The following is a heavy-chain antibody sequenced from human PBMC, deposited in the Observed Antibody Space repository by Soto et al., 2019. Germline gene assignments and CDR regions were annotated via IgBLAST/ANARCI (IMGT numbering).Heavy chain of an antibody. J-gene: IGHJ4*02. V-gene: IGHV1-8*01. CDR2: MNPNTGST. CDR1: GYTFNTYD. D-gene: IGHD6-13*01. Sequence: QVQLVQSGAEVKKPGASVKVSCKASGYTFNTYDIEWVRLATGQGLEWMGWMNPNTGSTDYAQKFQGRVTMTMTTSISTAYLELSSLRSDDTAIYYCARTMGGIAAAGSDFWGQGTLVTVSA. CDR3: ARTMGGIAAAGSDF.